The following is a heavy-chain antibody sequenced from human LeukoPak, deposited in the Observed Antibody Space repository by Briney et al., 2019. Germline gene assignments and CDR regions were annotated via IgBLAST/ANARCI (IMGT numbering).Heavy chain of an antibody. J-gene: IGHJ4*02. V-gene: IGHV3-48*01. CDR3: ARDLGSGGFDY. CDR2: ISSSSSTI. Sequence: PGGSLRLPCAASGFTFSSYSMNWVRQAPGKGLEWVSYISSSSSTIYYADSVKGRFTISRDNAKNSLYLQMNSLRAEDTAVYYCARDLGSGGFDYWGQGTLVTVSS. CDR1: GFTFSSYS. D-gene: IGHD3-10*01.